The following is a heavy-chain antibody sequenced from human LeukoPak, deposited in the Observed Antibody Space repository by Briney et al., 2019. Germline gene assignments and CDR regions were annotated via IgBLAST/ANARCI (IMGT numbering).Heavy chain of an antibody. CDR2: INPNSGGT. Sequence: ASVKVSCKASGGTFSSYAISWVRQAPGQGLEWMGWINPNSGGTSYAQKFQGRVTMTRDTSISTAYMELSRLRSDDTAVYYCASSSTVVTPVDHWGQGTLVTVSS. CDR3: ASSSTVVTPVDH. J-gene: IGHJ4*02. D-gene: IGHD4-23*01. V-gene: IGHV1-2*02. CDR1: GGTFSSYA.